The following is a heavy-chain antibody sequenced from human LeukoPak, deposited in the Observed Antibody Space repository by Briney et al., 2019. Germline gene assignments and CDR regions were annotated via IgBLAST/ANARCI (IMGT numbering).Heavy chain of an antibody. V-gene: IGHV4-34*01. CDR2: INHSGST. J-gene: IGHJ5*02. D-gene: IGHD6-13*01. Sequence: SETLSLTCAVYGGSFSGYYWSWIRQPPGKGLEWIGEINHSGSTNYNPSLKSRVTISVDTSKNQFSLKLSSVTAADTAVYYCARRRAEGGSNGHYNWFDPWGQGILVTVSS. CDR3: ARRRAEGGSNGHYNWFDP. CDR1: GGSFSGYY.